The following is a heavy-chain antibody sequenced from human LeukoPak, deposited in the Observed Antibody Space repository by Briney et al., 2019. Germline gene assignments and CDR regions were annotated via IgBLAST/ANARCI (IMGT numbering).Heavy chain of an antibody. V-gene: IGHV3-9*01. Sequence: HTGGSLRLSCAASGFTFDDYAMHWVRQAPGKGLEWVSGISWNSGSIGYADSVKGRFTISRDNAKNSLYLQMNSLRAEDTALYYCASSSKAGSGSCPDGYWGQGTLVTVSS. J-gene: IGHJ4*02. D-gene: IGHD3-10*01. CDR2: ISWNSGSI. CDR3: ASSSKAGSGSCPDGY. CDR1: GFTFDDYA.